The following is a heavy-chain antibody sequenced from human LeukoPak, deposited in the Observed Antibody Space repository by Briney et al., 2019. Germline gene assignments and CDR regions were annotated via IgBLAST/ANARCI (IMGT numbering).Heavy chain of an antibody. CDR1: GFTFSSYA. D-gene: IGHD2-8*01. CDR2: IWYDGSNS. V-gene: IGHV3-33*08. J-gene: IGHJ5*01. Sequence: PGGSLRLSCAASGFTFSSYAMSWVRQAPGKGLEWVAVIWYDGSNSYYADFVKGRITISRDNSRNTLYLQMNSLRAEDTAVYYCARDKNGWYDSWGQGTLVTVSS. CDR3: ARDKNGWYDS.